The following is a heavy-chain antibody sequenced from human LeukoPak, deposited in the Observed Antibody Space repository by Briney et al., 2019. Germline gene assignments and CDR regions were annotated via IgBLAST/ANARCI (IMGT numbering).Heavy chain of an antibody. CDR2: ISGSGYYS. Sequence: GGSLRLSCAASGFTFSTYSMNWVRQAPGKGLEWVSVISGSGYYSYYADSVKGRFTVSRDNSKTTLYLQMNSLRADDTAVYYCAKGGPTGSNYFDFWGQGTLVTVSS. D-gene: IGHD1-26*01. J-gene: IGHJ4*02. CDR1: GFTFSTYS. V-gene: IGHV3-23*01. CDR3: AKGGPTGSNYFDF.